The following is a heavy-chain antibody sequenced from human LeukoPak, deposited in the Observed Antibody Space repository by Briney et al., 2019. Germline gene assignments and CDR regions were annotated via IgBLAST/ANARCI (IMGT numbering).Heavy chain of an antibody. D-gene: IGHD1-26*01. CDR1: GGSISSYY. CDR2: IYYSGST. J-gene: IGHJ3*02. Sequence: SETLSLTCTVSGGSISSYYWSWIRQPPGKGLEWIGYIYYSGSTNYNPSLRSRVTISVDTSKNQFSLKLSSVTAADTAVYYCARRWELLYAFDIWGQGTMVTVSS. CDR3: ARRWELLYAFDI. V-gene: IGHV4-59*08.